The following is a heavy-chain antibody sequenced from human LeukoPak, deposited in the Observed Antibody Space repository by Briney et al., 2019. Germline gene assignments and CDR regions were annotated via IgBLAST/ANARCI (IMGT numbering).Heavy chain of an antibody. Sequence: SETLSLTCTVSGGSISSSSYYWGWIRQPPGKGLEWIGSIYYSGSTYYNPSLKSRVTISVDTSKNQFSLKLSSVTAADTAVYYCARGLNDAFDIWGQGTMVTVSS. CDR3: ARGLNDAFDI. J-gene: IGHJ3*02. CDR2: IYYSGST. CDR1: GGSISSSSYY. V-gene: IGHV4-39*07.